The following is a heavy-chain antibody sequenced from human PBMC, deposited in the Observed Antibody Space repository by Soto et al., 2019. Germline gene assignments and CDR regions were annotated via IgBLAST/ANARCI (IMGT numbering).Heavy chain of an antibody. J-gene: IGHJ4*02. D-gene: IGHD6-6*01. CDR2: INHSGST. CDR1: GGSFSGYY. CDR3: AREVLEGRIAARPFGY. V-gene: IGHV4-34*01. Sequence: QVQLQQWGAGLLKPSETLSLTCAVYGGSFSGYYWSWIRQPPGKGLEWIGEINHSGSTNYNPSLKLRVTISVDTSKNQFSLKLSSVTAADTAVYYCAREVLEGRIAARPFGYWGQGTLVTVSS.